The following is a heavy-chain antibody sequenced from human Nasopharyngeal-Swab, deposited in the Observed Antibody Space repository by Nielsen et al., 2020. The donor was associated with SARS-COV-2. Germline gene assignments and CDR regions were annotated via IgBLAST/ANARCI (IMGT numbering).Heavy chain of an antibody. D-gene: IGHD1-1*01. V-gene: IGHV7-4-1*02. CDR2: ISTKTGAP. Sequence: ASAKVSCKASGYTFTSNVLNWVRQAPAQGPEYIGWISTKTGAPTYAQAFTGRFFISLDTSVSTTYLQISSLKADDTAVYYCARENQEYANIWIDYWGQGTQVTVSS. CDR3: ARENQEYANIWIDY. J-gene: IGHJ4*02. CDR1: GYTFTSNV.